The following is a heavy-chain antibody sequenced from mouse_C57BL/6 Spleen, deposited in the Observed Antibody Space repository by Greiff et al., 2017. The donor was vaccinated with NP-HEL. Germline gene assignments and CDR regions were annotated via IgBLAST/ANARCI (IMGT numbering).Heavy chain of an antibody. Sequence: EVQRVESGGDLVKPGGSLKLSCAASGFTFSSYGMSWVRQTPDKRLEWVATISSGGSYTYYPDSVKGRFTISRDNAKNTLYLQMSSLKSEDTAMYYCARHEAMVTPYWYFDVWGTGTTVTVSS. D-gene: IGHD2-1*01. V-gene: IGHV5-6*01. J-gene: IGHJ1*03. CDR1: GFTFSSYG. CDR2: ISSGGSYT. CDR3: ARHEAMVTPYWYFDV.